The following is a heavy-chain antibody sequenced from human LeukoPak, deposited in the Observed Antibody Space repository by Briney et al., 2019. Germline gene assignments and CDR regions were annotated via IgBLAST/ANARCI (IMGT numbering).Heavy chain of an antibody. J-gene: IGHJ5*02. V-gene: IGHV4-39*01. CDR1: GGSLSSSRYY. CDR3: ARIGQLLWSNCFGP. CDR2: IYYSGSN. Sequence: SETLSLTCTVSGGSLSSSRYYWGWIRQPPGKGLEWAGSIYYSGSNYYNPSLKSRITISVDTSKNQLSLKLNSVTAADTAVYYCARIGQLLWSNCFGPWGQGTLVTVSS. D-gene: IGHD2-2*01.